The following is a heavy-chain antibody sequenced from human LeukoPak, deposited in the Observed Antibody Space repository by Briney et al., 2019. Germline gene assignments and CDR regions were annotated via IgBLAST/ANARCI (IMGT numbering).Heavy chain of an antibody. CDR2: INSDGSST. J-gene: IGHJ5*02. V-gene: IGHV3-74*01. CDR3: ARSGDQQAFDP. CDR1: GFTFSSYW. D-gene: IGHD3-10*01. Sequence: GGSLRLSCAAPGFTFSSYWMHWVRHAPGKGLVWVSRINSDGSSTSYADSVKGRFTISRDNAKNTLYLQMNSLRAEDTAVYYCARSGDQQAFDPWGQGTLVTVSS.